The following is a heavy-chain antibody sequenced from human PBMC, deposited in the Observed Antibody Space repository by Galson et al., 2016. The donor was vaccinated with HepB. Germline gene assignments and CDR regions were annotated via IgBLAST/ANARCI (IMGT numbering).Heavy chain of an antibody. J-gene: IGHJ6*02. CDR1: GYTFSSQG. V-gene: IGHV1-18*01. D-gene: IGHD3-3*01. CDR2: ISAYNGNT. CDR3: VRDGSIFDSYYPGMDV. Sequence: SVKVSCKASGYTFSSQGISWVRQAPGQGLEWMGWISAYNGNTHYAQKFQGRVTMTTDTSTTTAYIELTSLRSDDTAVYYCVRDGSIFDSYYPGMDVWGQGTTVTVSS.